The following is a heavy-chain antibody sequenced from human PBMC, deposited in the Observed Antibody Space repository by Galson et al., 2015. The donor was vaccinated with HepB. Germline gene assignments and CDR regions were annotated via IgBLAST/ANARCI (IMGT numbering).Heavy chain of an antibody. CDR1: GFTFSSYA. V-gene: IGHV3-23*01. CDR2: ISGGGIST. CDR3: ATRSVAGTGVLVPFDM. D-gene: IGHD6-19*01. Sequence: SLRLSCAASGFTFSSYAMSWVRQAPGKGLEWVSGISGGGISTYNGDSVKGRFTISRDNAKNTLYLQMNSLTAEDTAVYYCATRSVAGTGVLVPFDMWGQGTMVTVSS. J-gene: IGHJ3*02.